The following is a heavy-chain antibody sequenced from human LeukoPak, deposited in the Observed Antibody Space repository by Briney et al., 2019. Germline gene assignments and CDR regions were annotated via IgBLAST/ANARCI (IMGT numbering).Heavy chain of an antibody. V-gene: IGHV4-4*07. J-gene: IGHJ4*02. D-gene: IGHD6-6*01. Sequence: SETLSLTCTVSGGFITSYYWTYIRQPAGKGLEWIARIHTSGSTNYNPSLKSRVTMTVDTSKNQFSLNLSSVTAADTAMYYCAREFSGTSISARVFDSWGQGTLVTVSS. CDR2: IHTSGST. CDR1: GGFITSYY. CDR3: AREFSGTSISARVFDS.